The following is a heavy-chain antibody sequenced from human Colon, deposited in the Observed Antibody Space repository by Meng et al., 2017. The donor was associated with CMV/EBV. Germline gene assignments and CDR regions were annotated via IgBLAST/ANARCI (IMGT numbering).Heavy chain of an antibody. CDR3: ARVVLNFFDC. D-gene: IGHD3-10*02. J-gene: IGHJ4*02. CDR2: IYNSGSA. CDR1: GCSFTSNSYF. V-gene: IGHV4-39*07. Sequence: QLHLEESGPGLVKPSETLSLTCTVSGCSFTSNSYFWGWIRQPPGKGLEYIGSIYNSGSAYYNPSLKSRVTISLDTSKNQFSLKLSSVTAADTAMYYCARVVLNFFDCWGQGTLVTVSS.